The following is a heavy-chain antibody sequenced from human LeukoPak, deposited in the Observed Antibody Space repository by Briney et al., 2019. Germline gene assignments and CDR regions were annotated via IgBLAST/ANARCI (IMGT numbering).Heavy chain of an antibody. Sequence: ASETLSLTCSVSGDSISSSRYYWTWIRQPPGKGLEWVGSIFYAGSTYYNPSLKSRVTISVDTSKNQFSLKLSSVTAVDTAVYYCARGPHYDILTGYYNPGDFDYWGQGTLVTVSS. CDR3: ARGPHYDILTGYYNPGDFDY. J-gene: IGHJ4*02. CDR2: IFYAGST. CDR1: GDSISSSRYY. D-gene: IGHD3-9*01. V-gene: IGHV4-39*07.